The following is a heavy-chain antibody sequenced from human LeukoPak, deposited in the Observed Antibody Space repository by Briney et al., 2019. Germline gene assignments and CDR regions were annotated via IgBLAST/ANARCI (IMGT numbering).Heavy chain of an antibody. J-gene: IGHJ4*02. V-gene: IGHV4-4*02. CDR2: IYHSGST. CDR3: ARGADDIRPFDY. D-gene: IGHD3-9*01. Sequence: WVRQPPGKGLEWIGEIYHSGSTNYNPSLKSRVTISVDKSKNQFSLKLSSVTAADTAVYYCARGADDIRPFDYWGQGTLVTVSP.